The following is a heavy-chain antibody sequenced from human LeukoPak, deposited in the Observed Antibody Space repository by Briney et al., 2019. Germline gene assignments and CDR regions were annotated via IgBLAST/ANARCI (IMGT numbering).Heavy chain of an antibody. CDR2: MSLNGVNK. CDR3: ARSPSHNWFDP. Sequence: GKSLRLSCVTSGFTFTQHTIHWVRQPPGKGLEWVAVMSLNGVNKYYADSVKGRFTISRDNSKNTIYLQMNSLTTNDTALYYCARSPSHNWFDPWAREPWSPSPQ. CDR1: GFTFTQHT. J-gene: IGHJ5*02. V-gene: IGHV3-30*04.